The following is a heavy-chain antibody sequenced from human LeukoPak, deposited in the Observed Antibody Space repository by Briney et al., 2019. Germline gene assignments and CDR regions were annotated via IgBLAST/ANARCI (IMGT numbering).Heavy chain of an antibody. J-gene: IGHJ4*02. CDR3: ARGGDIVVVPAAQFDY. D-gene: IGHD2-2*01. Sequence: ALVKVSCKASGYTFTSYDINWVRQATGQGLEWMGWMNPNSGNTGYAQKFQGRVTMTRNTSISTAYMELSSLRSEDTAEYYCARGGDIVVVPAAQFDYWGQGTLVTVSS. CDR1: GYTFTSYD. CDR2: MNPNSGNT. V-gene: IGHV1-8*01.